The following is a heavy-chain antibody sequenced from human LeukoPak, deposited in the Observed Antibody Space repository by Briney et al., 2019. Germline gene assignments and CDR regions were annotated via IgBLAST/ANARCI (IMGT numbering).Heavy chain of an antibody. CDR3: ARDQEAGTPGV. CDR1: GYTFTSYY. D-gene: IGHD1-1*01. Sequence: ASVTVSFKASGYTFTSYYMHWVRQAPGQGLEWMGIINPSGGSTSFAQKFQGRVTMTRDTSTSTVYMELSSLRSEDTAVYYCARDQEAGTPGVWGKGTTVTVSS. CDR2: INPSGGST. V-gene: IGHV1-46*01. J-gene: IGHJ6*04.